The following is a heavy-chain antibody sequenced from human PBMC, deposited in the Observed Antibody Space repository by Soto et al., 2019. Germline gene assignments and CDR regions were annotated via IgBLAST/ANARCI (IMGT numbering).Heavy chain of an antibody. V-gene: IGHV3-23*01. CDR3: AKDPVSVVVAANAEYFQH. J-gene: IGHJ1*01. Sequence: GGSLRLSCAASGFTFSSYAMSWVRQAPGKGLEWVSAISGSGGSTYYADSVKGRFTISRDNSKNTLYLQMNSLRAEDTAVYYCAKDPVSVVVAANAEYFQHWGQGTLVTVSS. CDR1: GFTFSSYA. CDR2: ISGSGGST. D-gene: IGHD2-15*01.